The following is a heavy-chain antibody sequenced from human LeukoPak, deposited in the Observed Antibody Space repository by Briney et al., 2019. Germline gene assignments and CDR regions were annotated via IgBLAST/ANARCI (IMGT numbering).Heavy chain of an antibody. Sequence: ASVKVSCKASGYTFTSYDINWVRQATGQGLEWMGWMNPYSGNTGYAQKFQGRVTITADESTSTAYMELSSLRSEDTAVYYCAVSGYSSGWYFPPNYYYYMDVWGKGTTVTISS. CDR2: MNPYSGNT. J-gene: IGHJ6*03. D-gene: IGHD6-19*01. CDR1: GYTFTSYD. CDR3: AVSGYSSGWYFPPNYYYYMDV. V-gene: IGHV1-8*03.